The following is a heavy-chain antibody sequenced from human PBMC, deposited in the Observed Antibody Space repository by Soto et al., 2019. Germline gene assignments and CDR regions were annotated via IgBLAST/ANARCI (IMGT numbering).Heavy chain of an antibody. D-gene: IGHD6-6*01. J-gene: IGHJ6*02. V-gene: IGHV3-73*02. CDR3: SRKLDGEADRPSNVYGMDV. Sequence: EVQLVESGGGLVQPGGSLKLSCAAAGLSFNDSALHWVRQVSGKGLEWVGRIRSKANSYATIYAASVKGRFTMSRDDSKNTAYLQMNSLKIEDTAVYYCSRKLDGEADRPSNVYGMDVWGHGTKVTVSS. CDR1: GLSFNDSA. CDR2: IRSKANSYAT.